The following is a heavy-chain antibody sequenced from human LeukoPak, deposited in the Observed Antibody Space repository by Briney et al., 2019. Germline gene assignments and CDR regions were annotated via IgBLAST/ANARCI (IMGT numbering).Heavy chain of an antibody. D-gene: IGHD3-16*01. CDR2: MNPKTGDT. Sequence: ASVKVSCKASGYTFTIFDINWVRQAPGQGLEWVGWMNPKTGDTVYAQNFQGRVTMTRDTSIGTAYMELSRLRSDDTAVYYCARDPIMITFGGVPYYFDYWGQGTLVTVSS. CDR3: ARDPIMITFGGVPYYFDY. J-gene: IGHJ4*02. CDR1: GYTFTIFD. V-gene: IGHV1-8*01.